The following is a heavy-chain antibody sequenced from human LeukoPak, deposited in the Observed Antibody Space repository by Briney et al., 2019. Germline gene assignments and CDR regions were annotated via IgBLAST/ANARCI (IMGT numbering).Heavy chain of an antibody. CDR3: ARDGWPAFDY. CDR2: TFYRSKSYH. CDR1: GDSFSSNTAA. Sequence: SQTLSLTCALSGDSFSSNTAAWNWIRQSPTRGLEWLRRTFYRSKSYHDYSVSVKSRITITPDTSKNQVSLQLISVTPEDTAVYYCARDGWPAFDYWGQGTLVTVSS. V-gene: IGHV6-1*01. D-gene: IGHD2-15*01. J-gene: IGHJ4*02.